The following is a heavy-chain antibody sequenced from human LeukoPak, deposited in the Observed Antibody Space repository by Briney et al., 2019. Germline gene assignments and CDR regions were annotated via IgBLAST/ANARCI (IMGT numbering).Heavy chain of an antibody. CDR2: INPNSGGT. D-gene: IGHD6-6*01. V-gene: IGHV1-2*02. CDR1: GYTFTGYY. Sequence: ASVKVSCKASGYTFTGYYMHWVRQAPGHGLEWMGWINPNSGGTNYAQKFQGRVTMTRDTSISTAYMELSRLRSDDTAVYYCARSIRPENWFDPWGQGTLVTVSS. CDR3: ARSIRPENWFDP. J-gene: IGHJ5*02.